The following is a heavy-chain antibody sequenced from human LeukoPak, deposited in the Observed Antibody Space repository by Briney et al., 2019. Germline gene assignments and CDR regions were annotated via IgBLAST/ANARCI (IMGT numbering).Heavy chain of an antibody. CDR2: ISSSGSTI. CDR3: ARDYKGMDV. J-gene: IGHJ6*02. V-gene: IGHV3-48*03. CDR1: GSTFSSYE. D-gene: IGHD3-10*01. Sequence: GGSLRLSCAASGSTFSSYEMNWVRQAPGKGLEWVSYISSSGSTIYYADSVKGRFTISRDNAKNSLYLQMNSLRAEDTAVYYCARDYKGMDVWGQGTTVTVSS.